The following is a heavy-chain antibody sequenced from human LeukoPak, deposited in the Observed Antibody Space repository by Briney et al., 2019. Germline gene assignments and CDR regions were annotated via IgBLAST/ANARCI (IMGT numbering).Heavy chain of an antibody. V-gene: IGHV4-59*11. Sequence: SETLSLTCTVSGGSIKNHYWSWIRQTPGKGLEWIGCIYESGSTYHNPSLKSRVTISVDMSKNQFSLKVSSVTAADTAVYYCARGGSTWSYAMDVWGQGTTVTVSS. CDR1: GGSIKNHY. J-gene: IGHJ6*02. D-gene: IGHD6-13*01. CDR2: IYESGST. CDR3: ARGGSTWSYAMDV.